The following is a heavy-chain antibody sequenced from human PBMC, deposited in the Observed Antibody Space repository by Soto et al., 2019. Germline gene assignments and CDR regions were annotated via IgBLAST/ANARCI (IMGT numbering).Heavy chain of an antibody. J-gene: IGHJ4*02. CDR1: VSTFSSYA. CDR3: APRSAAAGFDY. D-gene: IGHD6-13*01. CDR2: ISGSGGST. V-gene: IGHV3-23*01. Sequence: GGSLRLSCADSVSTFSSYAMSSVRQAPLNVVERVSSISGSGGSTYYSDPVKGRFTIARDNSKNTLYLQMNSLRAEDTAVYYCAPRSAAAGFDYWGQATLVTTSS.